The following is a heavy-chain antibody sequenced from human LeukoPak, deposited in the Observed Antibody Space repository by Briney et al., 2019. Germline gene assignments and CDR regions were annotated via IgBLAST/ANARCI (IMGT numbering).Heavy chain of an antibody. J-gene: IGHJ3*02. CDR2: ISSGSTNI. CDR1: RFIFSTYS. V-gene: IGHV3-48*01. CDR3: VRNDGDNAFDI. Sequence: QPGGSLRLSCAASRFIFSTYSMNWVRQAPGRGLEWVSYISSGSTNIYYKDPVKGRFIVSRDNAKNSLYLHMASLRAEDTAVYYCVRNDGDNAFDIWGQGTMVIVSS. D-gene: IGHD4-17*01.